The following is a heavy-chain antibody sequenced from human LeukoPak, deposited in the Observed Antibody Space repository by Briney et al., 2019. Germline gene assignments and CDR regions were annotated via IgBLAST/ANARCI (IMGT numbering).Heavy chain of an antibody. CDR3: ARDPNTAMVNGGDY. CDR2: IIPIFGTA. J-gene: IGHJ4*02. Sequence: SVKVSCKASGGTFSSYAVSWVRQAPGQGLEWMGGIIPIFGTANYAQKFQGRVTITADESTSTAYMELSGLRSEDTAVYYCARDPNTAMVNGGDYWGQGTLVTVSS. CDR1: GGTFSSYA. D-gene: IGHD5-18*01. V-gene: IGHV1-69*01.